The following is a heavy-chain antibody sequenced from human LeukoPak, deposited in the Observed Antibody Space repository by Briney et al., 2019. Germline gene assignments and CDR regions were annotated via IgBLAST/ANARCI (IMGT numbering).Heavy chain of an antibody. D-gene: IGHD6-25*01. V-gene: IGHV1-69*13. J-gene: IGHJ5*02. CDR3: AIRPGGPLGGYNWFDP. Sequence: SVKVSCKASGGTFSSYAISWVRQAPGQGLEWMGGTIPIFGTANYAQKFQGRVTITADESTSTAYMELSSLRSEDTAVYYCAIRPGGPLGGYNWFDPWGQGALVTVSS. CDR2: TIPIFGTA. CDR1: GGTFSSYA.